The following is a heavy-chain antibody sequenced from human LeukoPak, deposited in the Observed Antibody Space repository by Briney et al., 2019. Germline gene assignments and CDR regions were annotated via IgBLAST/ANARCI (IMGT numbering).Heavy chain of an antibody. CDR2: AHYSGST. J-gene: IGHJ6*03. D-gene: IGHD1-26*01. V-gene: IGHV4-39*07. CDR1: GGSISSSSYF. Sequence: PSETLSLTCSVSGGSISSSSYFWGWIRQPPGKGLEWIASAHYSGSTYYNPSLKSRVTISVDTSKNQFSLKLSSVTAADTAVYYCARAWELPYYYMDVWGKGTTVTVSS. CDR3: ARAWELPYYYMDV.